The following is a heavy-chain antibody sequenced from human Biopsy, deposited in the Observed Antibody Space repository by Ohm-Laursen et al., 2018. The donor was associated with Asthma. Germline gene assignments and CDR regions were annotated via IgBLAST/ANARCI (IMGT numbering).Heavy chain of an antibody. CDR3: AKESGSNYAFDI. V-gene: IGHV3-23*01. Sequence: SLRLSCAASGFTFSSYGMHWVRQAPGKGLEWVSAISGSGGSTYYADSVKGRFTISRDNSKNALYLQMNSLRAEDTAVYYCAKESGSNYAFDIWGQGTMVTVSS. D-gene: IGHD1-1*01. CDR1: GFTFSSYG. CDR2: ISGSGGST. J-gene: IGHJ3*02.